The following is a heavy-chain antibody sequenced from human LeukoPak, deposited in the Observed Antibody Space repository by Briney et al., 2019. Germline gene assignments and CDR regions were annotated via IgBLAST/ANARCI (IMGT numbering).Heavy chain of an antibody. D-gene: IGHD2-2*01. CDR3: ARDIRLGVPAAILTNWFDP. Sequence: GGSLRLSCAASGLTVSSKYMSWVRQAPGKGLEWVSGISGSGISTYYADSVKGRFTISRDNAKNSLYLQMNSLRAEDTAVYYCARDIRLGVPAAILTNWFDPWGQGTLVTVSS. J-gene: IGHJ5*02. CDR1: GLTVSSKY. CDR2: ISGSGIST. V-gene: IGHV3-11*04.